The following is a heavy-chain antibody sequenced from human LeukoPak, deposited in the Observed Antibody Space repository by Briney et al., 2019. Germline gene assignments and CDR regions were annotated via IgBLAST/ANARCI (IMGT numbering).Heavy chain of an antibody. D-gene: IGHD6-13*01. V-gene: IGHV4-4*07. CDR1: GGSISSYY. J-gene: IGHJ5*02. Sequence: SETLSLTCTVSGGSISSYYWSWLRQPAGKGLEWIGRIYTSGSTNYNPSLKSRVTMSVDTSKNQFSLKLSSVTAADTAVYYCARERIAAAGTLIWFDPWGQGTLVTVSS. CDR2: IYTSGST. CDR3: ARERIAAAGTLIWFDP.